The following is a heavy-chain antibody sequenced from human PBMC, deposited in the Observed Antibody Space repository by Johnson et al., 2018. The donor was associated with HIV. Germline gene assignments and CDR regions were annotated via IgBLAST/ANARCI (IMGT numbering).Heavy chain of an antibody. CDR2: ITFNGRNK. Sequence: QVQLVESGGGLVQPGRSLRLSCVASGFAFSTYGMHWVRQAPGKGLEWVAFITFNGRNKYYGDSLRGRFTVSRDNAKNSLYLQMNSLRVEDTAVYYCARDESGYDEGFDAFDIWGQGTKVTVSS. CDR1: GFAFSTYG. V-gene: IGHV3-33*05. CDR3: ARDESGYDEGFDAFDI. J-gene: IGHJ3*02. D-gene: IGHD5-12*01.